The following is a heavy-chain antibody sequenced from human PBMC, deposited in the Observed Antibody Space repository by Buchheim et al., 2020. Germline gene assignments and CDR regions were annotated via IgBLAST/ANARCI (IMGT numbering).Heavy chain of an antibody. V-gene: IGHV4-31*03. J-gene: IGHJ3*02. CDR2: IYYSGST. D-gene: IGHD1-26*01. Sequence: VKLQESGPERVKPSKPLPLPSPVFGGSTSRGGYYWSWIRQHPGKGLEWIGYIYYSGSTYYNPSLKSRVPISVDTSKNQFSLKLSSVTAADTAVYYCARRLVGATLFAFDIWGQGT. CDR3: ARRLVGATLFAFDI. CDR1: GGSTSRGGYY.